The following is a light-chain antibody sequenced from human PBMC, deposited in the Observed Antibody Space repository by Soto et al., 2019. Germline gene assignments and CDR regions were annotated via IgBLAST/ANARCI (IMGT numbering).Light chain of an antibody. CDR1: SSDVGGYNF. V-gene: IGLV2-8*01. CDR2: GVT. CDR3: SSYAATNNYV. Sequence: QSALTQPPSASGSPGQSVTISCTGTSSDVGGYNFVSWYQQHPGKAPQLIIYGVTKRPSGVPDRFSGSKSGNTASLTVSGLQTEDEADYYCSSYAATNNYVFGSGTKVTVL. J-gene: IGLJ1*01.